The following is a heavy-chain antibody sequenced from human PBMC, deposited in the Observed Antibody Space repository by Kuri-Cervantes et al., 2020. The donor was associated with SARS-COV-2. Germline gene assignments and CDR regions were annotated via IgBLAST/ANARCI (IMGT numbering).Heavy chain of an antibody. J-gene: IGHJ3*02. CDR1: GFTFDDYA. CDR3: ARDIAVAGRDAFDI. Sequence: SLKISCAASGFTFDDYAMQWVRQVPGKGLEWVSGISWDGLSIGYADSVKGRFTISRDNAKNSLYLQMNSLRAEDTAVYYCARDIAVAGRDAFDIWGQGTMVTVSS. CDR2: ISWDGLSI. V-gene: IGHV3-9*01. D-gene: IGHD6-19*01.